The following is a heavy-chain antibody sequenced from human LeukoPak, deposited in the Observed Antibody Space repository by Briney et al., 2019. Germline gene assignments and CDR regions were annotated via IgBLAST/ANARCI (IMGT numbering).Heavy chain of an antibody. J-gene: IGHJ5*02. CDR1: GYTFTSYG. D-gene: IGHD2-21*02. Sequence: ASAKVSCKASGYTFTSYGISWVRQAPGQGLEWIGWISAYNGNTNYAQKLQGRVTMTTDTSTSTAYMELRSLRSDDTAVYYCARACGGDCSPNWFDPWGQGTPVTVSS. CDR3: ARACGGDCSPNWFDP. V-gene: IGHV1-18*01. CDR2: ISAYNGNT.